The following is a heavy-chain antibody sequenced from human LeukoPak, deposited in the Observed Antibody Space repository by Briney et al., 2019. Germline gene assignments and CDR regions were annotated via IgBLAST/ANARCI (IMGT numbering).Heavy chain of an antibody. V-gene: IGHV1-18*01. D-gene: IGHD3-9*01. CDR1: GYTFTSYG. CDR2: ISAYNGNT. Sequence: GASVKVSCKASGYTFTSYGISWVRQAPGQGLEWMGWISAYNGNTNYAQKLQGRVTMTTDTSTSTAYMELRSLRSDDTAVYYCARVGLRYFDWLLVRVQDYFDYWGQGTLVTVSS. J-gene: IGHJ4*02. CDR3: ARVGLRYFDWLLVRVQDYFDY.